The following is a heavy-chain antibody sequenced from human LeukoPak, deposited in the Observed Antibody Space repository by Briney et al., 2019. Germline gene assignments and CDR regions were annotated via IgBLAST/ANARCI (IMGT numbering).Heavy chain of an antibody. D-gene: IGHD1-26*01. CDR2: IYTSGST. J-gene: IGHJ3*02. CDR3: ARDRSWALVGPNDAFDI. Sequence: SETLSLTCTVSGGSISSYYWSWIRQPAGKGLEWIGRIYTSGSTYYNPSLKSRVTISVDTSKNQFSLKLSSVTAADTAVYYCARDRSWALVGPNDAFDIWGQGTMVTVSS. CDR1: GGSISSYY. V-gene: IGHV4-4*07.